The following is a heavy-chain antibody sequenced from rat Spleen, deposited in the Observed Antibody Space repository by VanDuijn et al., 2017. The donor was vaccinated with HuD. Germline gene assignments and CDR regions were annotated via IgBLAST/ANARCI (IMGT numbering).Heavy chain of an antibody. Sequence: EVQLVESGGGLVQPGRSLKLSCVTSGFTFNKYWVAWIRQAPGKGLEWVASIINTGDSTYYAGSVKGRFTISRDNAINTLYLQMDGLKSEDTATYYCVTTYFGYGYFDYWGQGVLVTVSS. V-gene: IGHV5-31*01. CDR1: GFTFNKYW. J-gene: IGHJ2*01. CDR2: IINTGDST. CDR3: VTTYFGYGYFDY. D-gene: IGHD1-9*01.